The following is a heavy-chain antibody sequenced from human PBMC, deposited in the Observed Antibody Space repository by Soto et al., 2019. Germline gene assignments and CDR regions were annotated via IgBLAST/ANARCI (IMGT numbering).Heavy chain of an antibody. CDR3: ARRGAVAPGGNAFDI. D-gene: IGHD6-19*01. Sequence: ASVKVSCKASGGTFSTSSINWLRQAPGQRPEWMGNILPVFGTADYAQKFRDRVTITADKSTNTAYMELRSLFSEDAAMYYCARRGAVAPGGNAFDIWGQGTMVTVSS. CDR1: GGTFSTSS. CDR2: ILPVFGTA. J-gene: IGHJ3*02. V-gene: IGHV1-69*06.